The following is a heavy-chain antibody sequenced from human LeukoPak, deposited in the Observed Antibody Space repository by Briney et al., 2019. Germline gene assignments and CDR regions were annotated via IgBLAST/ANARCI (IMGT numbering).Heavy chain of an antibody. CDR2: ISGSGGTT. CDR3: AKDPSDFLVDC. D-gene: IGHD2-21*02. CDR1: GFTFYTYA. J-gene: IGHJ4*02. Sequence: GRSLRLSCAASGFTFYTYAMNWVRQAPGKGLQWVAAISGSGGTTYYADSVKGRFTISRDNSKNTVYLQLSSLRAEDTAVYYCAKDPSDFLVDCWGQGTLVTVSS. V-gene: IGHV3-23*01.